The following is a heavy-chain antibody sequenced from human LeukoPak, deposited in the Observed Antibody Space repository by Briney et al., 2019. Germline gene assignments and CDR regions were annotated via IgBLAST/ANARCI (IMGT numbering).Heavy chain of an antibody. V-gene: IGHV3-23*01. CDR1: GFTFSNSV. CDR2: INDSGGSA. Sequence: GGSLRLSCAASGFTFSNSVMSWVRQAPGKGLEWVSSINDSGGSAYYADSAKGRFTISRDSSKNTLYLQMNSLRAEDTAVYYCARGVSGWPYYLDYWGQGALVTVSS. CDR3: ARGVSGWPYYLDY. J-gene: IGHJ4*02. D-gene: IGHD6-19*01.